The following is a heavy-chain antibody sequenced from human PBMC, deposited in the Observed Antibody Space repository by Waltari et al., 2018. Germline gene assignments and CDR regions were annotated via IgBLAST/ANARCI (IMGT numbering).Heavy chain of an antibody. D-gene: IGHD1-26*01. V-gene: IGHV3-53*01. CDR2: IYSGVCT. Sequence: EVQLVESGGGLLQPGGSLRLYCAASGFTVRSNYMSWVRQAPGKGLEWGSVIYSGVCTVYADSGKGGFTITRDNSKNTLYLQMNGLRAEDTAVYYCARVLIVGALDYWGQGTLVTVSS. J-gene: IGHJ4*02. CDR3: ARVLIVGALDY. CDR1: GFTVRSNY.